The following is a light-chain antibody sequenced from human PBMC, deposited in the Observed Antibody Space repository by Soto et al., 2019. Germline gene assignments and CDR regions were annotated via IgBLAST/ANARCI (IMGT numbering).Light chain of an antibody. J-gene: IGKJ2*01. CDR3: QQYDSYPT. Sequence: DIQMTQSPSTLSASVGDSVTITCRASQSINSLVAWYQQHPGKAPKLLIYDASSLQNGVPSRFSGSRSGTGSTLTITSLQPDDFATYYCQQYDSYPTFGQGTKLEI. CDR2: DAS. CDR1: QSINSL. V-gene: IGKV1-5*01.